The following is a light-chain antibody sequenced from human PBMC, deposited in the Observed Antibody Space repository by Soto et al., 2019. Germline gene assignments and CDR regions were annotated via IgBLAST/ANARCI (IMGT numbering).Light chain of an antibody. V-gene: IGKV3-20*01. CDR3: QQYNNWPLVT. Sequence: EIVLTQSPGTLSLSPGERATLSCRASQSVSSSYLAWYQQKPGQAPRLLIYGASSRATGIPDRFSGSGSGTDFTLTISRLEPEDFAVYSCQQYNNWPLVTFGGGTKLEIK. CDR2: GAS. CDR1: QSVSSSY. J-gene: IGKJ4*01.